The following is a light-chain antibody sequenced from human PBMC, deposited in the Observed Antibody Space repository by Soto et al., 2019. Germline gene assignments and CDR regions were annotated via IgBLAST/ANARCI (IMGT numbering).Light chain of an antibody. CDR2: DAS. CDR1: QSIDIW. J-gene: IGKJ1*01. Sequence: DIQMTQSPSTLSASVGDRVTITCRASQSIDIWLAWYQQKPGKAPNLLIYDASSLKSGVPSRFSGSSSGTEFTLTISSLQPDDFATYYCQQYNSYPWTFGQGTKVDIK. CDR3: QQYNSYPWT. V-gene: IGKV1-5*01.